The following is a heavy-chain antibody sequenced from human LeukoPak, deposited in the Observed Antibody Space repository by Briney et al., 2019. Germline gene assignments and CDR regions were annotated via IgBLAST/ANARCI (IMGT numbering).Heavy chain of an antibody. V-gene: IGHV3-74*01. CDR3: ARDIVSGSGSLDY. D-gene: IGHD3-10*01. Sequence: GGSLRLSCAASSFSFSNYLMHWVRQAPGKGRVWVSRVKSDGSNPSYADSVKGRFTISRDNAENMLYLQMNTLGAEDTAVYYCARDIVSGSGSLDYWGQGTLVTVSS. CDR2: VKSDGSNP. CDR1: SFSFSNYL. J-gene: IGHJ4*02.